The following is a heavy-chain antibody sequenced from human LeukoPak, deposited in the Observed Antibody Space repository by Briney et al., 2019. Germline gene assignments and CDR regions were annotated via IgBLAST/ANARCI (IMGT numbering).Heavy chain of an antibody. V-gene: IGHV3-66*01. J-gene: IGHJ4*02. CDR2: IYSGGST. CDR1: GFTVSSNY. CDR3: ARTRWLFPFDY. D-gene: IGHD3-22*01. Sequence: GGSLRLSCAASGFTVSSNYMSWVRQAPGKGLEWVSVIYSGGSTYYVDSVKGRFAISRDNSKNTLYLQMNSLRAEDTAVYYCARTRWLFPFDYWGQGTLVTVSS.